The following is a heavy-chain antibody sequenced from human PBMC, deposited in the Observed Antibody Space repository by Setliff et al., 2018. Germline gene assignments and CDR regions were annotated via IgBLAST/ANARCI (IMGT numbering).Heavy chain of an antibody. J-gene: IGHJ4*02. CDR3: ARRPGYRSAHSNESY. Sequence: ASVKVSCKASGYTFTNHYMHWVRQAPGQGLEWMGMINPGGGSTTYAQKFQGRVTMTRDTSTSTVYMELNSLRPDDTAVYYCARRPGYRSAHSNESYWGQGTLVTVSS. CDR2: INPGGGST. CDR1: GYTFTNHY. V-gene: IGHV1-46*01. D-gene: IGHD3-16*02.